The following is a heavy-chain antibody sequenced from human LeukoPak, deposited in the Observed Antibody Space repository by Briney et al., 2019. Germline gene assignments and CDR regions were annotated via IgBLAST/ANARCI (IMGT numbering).Heavy chain of an antibody. J-gene: IGHJ4*02. Sequence: TLSLTCTVSGGSISSYYWSWIRQPPGKGLEWIGYIYYSGSTNYNPSLKRRVTISVDTSKNQFSLKLSSVTAADTAVYYCARGPRYCSGGSCYDYWGQGTLVTVSS. CDR2: IYYSGST. D-gene: IGHD2-15*01. CDR1: GGSISSYY. V-gene: IGHV4-59*01. CDR3: ARGPRYCSGGSCYDY.